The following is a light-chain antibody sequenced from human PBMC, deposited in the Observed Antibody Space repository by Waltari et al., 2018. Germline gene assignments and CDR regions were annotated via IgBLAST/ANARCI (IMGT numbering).Light chain of an antibody. CDR1: SSDVGNYNY. V-gene: IGLV2-14*03. CDR3: SSYSSITTVV. Sequence: QSALTQPASVSGSPGQSITISCTGTSSDVGNYNYVSWFQQHPGKAPQLIIHDVNKRPSGVSNRFSGSKSANTASLTISGLQAEDEADYYCSSYSSITTVVFGGGTKLTVL. CDR2: DVN. J-gene: IGLJ2*01.